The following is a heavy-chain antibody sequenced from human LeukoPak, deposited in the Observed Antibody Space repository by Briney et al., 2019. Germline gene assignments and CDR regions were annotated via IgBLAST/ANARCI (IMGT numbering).Heavy chain of an antibody. V-gene: IGHV4-61*01. Sequence: SETLSLTCAVSGGSISSSNWWSWIRQPPGKGLEWIGYIYYSGSTNYNPSLKSRVTISVDTSKNQFSLKLSSVTAADTAVYYCARGVYYYDSSGYYSQLFDYWGQGTLVTVSS. D-gene: IGHD3-22*01. J-gene: IGHJ4*02. CDR1: GGSISSSNW. CDR2: IYYSGST. CDR3: ARGVYYYDSSGYYSQLFDY.